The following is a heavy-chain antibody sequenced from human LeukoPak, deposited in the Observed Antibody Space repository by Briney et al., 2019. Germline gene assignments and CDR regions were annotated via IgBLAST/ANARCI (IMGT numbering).Heavy chain of an antibody. CDR3: AKYYGSGSYYP. CDR1: GFTVSSNY. V-gene: IGHV3-66*01. Sequence: QPGGSLRLSCAVSGFTVSSNYMSWVRQAPGKGLEWVSIIQSGFNTYYADSVKGRFTISRDNSKNTLYLHMNSLRAEDTAVYYCAKYYGSGSYYPWGQGTLVTVSS. CDR2: IQSGFNT. D-gene: IGHD3-10*01. J-gene: IGHJ5*02.